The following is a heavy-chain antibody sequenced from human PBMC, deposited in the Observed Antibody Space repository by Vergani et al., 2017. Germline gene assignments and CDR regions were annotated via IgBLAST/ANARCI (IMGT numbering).Heavy chain of an antibody. CDR1: GYSVTSYW. CDR3: ASGGDTAMTRSYYYGMEV. J-gene: IGHJ6*02. Sequence: EVQLVQSGAEVKKPGESLTISCKGSGYSVTSYWIGWVRQMPGKGLEWMGLIYPGDSDTRYRPAFLGQVTISADKSISNAYLQWSSLKASDTAMYYCASGGDTAMTRSYYYGMEVWGQGTTVTVSS. D-gene: IGHD5-18*01. V-gene: IGHV5-51*01. CDR2: IYPGDSDT.